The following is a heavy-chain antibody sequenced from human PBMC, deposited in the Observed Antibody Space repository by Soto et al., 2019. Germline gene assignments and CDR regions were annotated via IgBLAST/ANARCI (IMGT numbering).Heavy chain of an antibody. J-gene: IGHJ5*01. CDR3: GRVVEGATRHTDTDS. V-gene: IGHV4-39*01. D-gene: IGHD1-1*01. Sequence: SATQSLTCTVSGVSIHNSHSFWAWIRPPPGKGLEFIGSVYHNGGAHYNSSLKSRVTISVDTAHNQVSLRMRSLTAADTAVYFCGRVVEGATRHTDTDSWGQGILVTVSS. CDR1: GVSIHNSHSF. CDR2: VYHNGGA.